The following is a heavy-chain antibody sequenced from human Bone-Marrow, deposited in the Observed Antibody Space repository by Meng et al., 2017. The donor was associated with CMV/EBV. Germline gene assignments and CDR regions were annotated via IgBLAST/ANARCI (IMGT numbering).Heavy chain of an antibody. Sequence: GESMKISCAASGFTFSSYWMSWVRQAPGKGLEWVANIKQDGSEKYYVDSVKGRFTISRDNAKNSLYLQMNSLRAEDTAVYYCARLYCSCTSCWGAFDIWGQGTMVTFSS. CDR3: ARLYCSCTSCWGAFDI. CDR2: IKQDGSEK. V-gene: IGHV3-7*01. J-gene: IGHJ3*02. D-gene: IGHD2-2*01. CDR1: GFTFSSYW.